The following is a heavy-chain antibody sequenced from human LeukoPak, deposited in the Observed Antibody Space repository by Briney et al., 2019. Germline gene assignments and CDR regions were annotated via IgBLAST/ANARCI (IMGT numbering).Heavy chain of an antibody. Sequence: SETLSLTCAVSGDSISSSHWWSWVRQSPGKGLEWIGEIYHSGNTNYNPSLKSRVAISLDKSSNQFSLRLTSVTAADTAMYYCATGNYDFWSGYYQPPDYWGQGTLVTVSS. V-gene: IGHV4-4*02. CDR3: ATGNYDFWSGYYQPPDY. J-gene: IGHJ4*02. CDR1: GDSISSSHW. CDR2: IYHSGNT. D-gene: IGHD3-3*01.